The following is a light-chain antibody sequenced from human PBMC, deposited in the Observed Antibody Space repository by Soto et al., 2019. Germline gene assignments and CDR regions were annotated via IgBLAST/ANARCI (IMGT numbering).Light chain of an antibody. CDR1: QSVSSY. V-gene: IGKV3-15*01. Sequence: EIVWTQSPATLSLSPGERTTLSCRASQSVSSYLAWYQQKPGQAPRLLIYGASTRATGIPARFSGSGSGTEFTLTISSLQSEDFAVYYCQQYNNWPGTFGQGTKVDI. CDR3: QQYNNWPGT. CDR2: GAS. J-gene: IGKJ1*01.